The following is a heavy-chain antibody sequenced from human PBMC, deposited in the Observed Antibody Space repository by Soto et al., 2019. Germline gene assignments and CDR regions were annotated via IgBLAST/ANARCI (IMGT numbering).Heavy chain of an antibody. CDR3: ARPTSLGGNPFDY. CDR2: ITSDGSSP. CDR1: GFTFSSNW. D-gene: IGHD2-15*01. Sequence: EVQLVESGGRLVQPGGSLRLSCVASGFTFSSNWMHWVRQAPGKGLEWVSRITSDGSSPIYADSVKGRFTISRDNAKNTLYLQMNSLRAEDTAVYYCARPTSLGGNPFDYWGQGTLVTVSS. J-gene: IGHJ4*02. V-gene: IGHV3-74*01.